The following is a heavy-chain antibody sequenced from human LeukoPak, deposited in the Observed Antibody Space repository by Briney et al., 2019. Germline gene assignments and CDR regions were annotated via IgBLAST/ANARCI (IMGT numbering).Heavy chain of an antibody. CDR2: IIPIFGTA. CDR1: GGTFSSYA. Sequence: ASVKVSCKASGGTFSSYAISWVRQAPGQGLEWMGGIIPIFGTANYAQEFQGRVTITADKSTSTAYMELSSLRSEDTAVYYCARGRGYSYGYFAWWGQGTLVTVSS. CDR3: ARGRGYSYGYFAW. J-gene: IGHJ4*02. V-gene: IGHV1-69*06. D-gene: IGHD5-18*01.